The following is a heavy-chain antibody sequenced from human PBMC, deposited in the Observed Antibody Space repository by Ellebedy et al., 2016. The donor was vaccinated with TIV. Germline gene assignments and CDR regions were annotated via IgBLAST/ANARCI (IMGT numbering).Heavy chain of an antibody. J-gene: IGHJ4*02. CDR1: GFTFRNAW. D-gene: IGHD2-21*01. V-gene: IGHV3-15*01. Sequence: GESLKISCAASGFTFRNAWMTWVRQAPGKGLEWVGRIRTYTDGGTTDYAAPVRGRFAISSDDSINTLYLQMNSLKTDDTAVYYCTPDLREVIPLADNWGQGTLVTVSS. CDR2: IRTYTDGGTT. CDR3: TPDLREVIPLADN.